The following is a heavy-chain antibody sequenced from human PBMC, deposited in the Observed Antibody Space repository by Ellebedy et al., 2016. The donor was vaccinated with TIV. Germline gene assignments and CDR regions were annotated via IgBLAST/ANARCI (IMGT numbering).Heavy chain of an antibody. Sequence: GESLKISXAASGFTFSNYAMSWVRQAPGKGLEWVSGISGSGDSTYYGHSVKGRFTISRDNSKNTLYLQMDSLRAEDTALYYCARGGVGGTIDPWGQGTLVTVSS. D-gene: IGHD1-26*01. CDR3: ARGGVGGTIDP. V-gene: IGHV3-23*01. J-gene: IGHJ5*02. CDR2: ISGSGDST. CDR1: GFTFSNYA.